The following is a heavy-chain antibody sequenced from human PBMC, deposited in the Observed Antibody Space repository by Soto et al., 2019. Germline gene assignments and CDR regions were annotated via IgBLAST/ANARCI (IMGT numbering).Heavy chain of an antibody. V-gene: IGHV3-30-3*02. CDR3: AKSGSGWFGELTGRFYYYYGMDV. D-gene: IGHD3-10*01. CDR1: GFTFSSYA. J-gene: IGHJ6*02. CDR2: ISYDGSNK. Sequence: QVQLVESGGGVVQPGRSLRLSCAASGFTFSSYAMHWVRQAPGKGLEWVAVISYDGSNKYYADSVKGRFTISRDNSKNTLYLQMNSLRAEDTAVYYCAKSGSGWFGELTGRFYYYYGMDVWGQGTTVTVSS.